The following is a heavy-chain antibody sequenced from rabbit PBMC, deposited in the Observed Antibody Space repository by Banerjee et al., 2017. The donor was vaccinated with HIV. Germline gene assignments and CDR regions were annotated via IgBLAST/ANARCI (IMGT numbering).Heavy chain of an antibody. CDR2: IDTGSGST. J-gene: IGHJ4*01. V-gene: IGHV1S45*01. D-gene: IGHD6-1*01. CDR3: VREAGYGGYGDANL. CDR1: GFDFSSSYW. Sequence: QEQLVEYGGDLVQPEGSLTLTCKASGFDFSSSYWMCWVRQAPGKGLEWIGCIDTGSGSTWYASWVISRFTISKTSSTTVTLQMTSLTAADTATYFCVREAGYGGYGDANLWGPGTLVTVS.